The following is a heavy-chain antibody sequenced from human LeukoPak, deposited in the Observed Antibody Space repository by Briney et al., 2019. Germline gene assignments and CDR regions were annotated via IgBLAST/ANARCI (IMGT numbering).Heavy chain of an antibody. D-gene: IGHD2-21*02. J-gene: IGHJ4*02. V-gene: IGHV3-30*02. CDR1: GFIFNNYG. Sequence: GGSLRLSCAASGFIFNNYGMHWARQAPGKGLQWVAFIRHDGTNENYEDSVRGRFTISRDNSKNTLYLQMNSLRPEDTAVYYCAKGDESDYWGQGTLVTVSS. CDR3: AKGDESDY. CDR2: IRHDGTNE.